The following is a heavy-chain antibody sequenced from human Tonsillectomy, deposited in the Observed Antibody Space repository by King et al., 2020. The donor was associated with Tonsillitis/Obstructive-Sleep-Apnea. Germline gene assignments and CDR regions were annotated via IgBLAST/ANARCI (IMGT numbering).Heavy chain of an antibody. CDR1: GFTFSSYA. CDR2: ISYDGSNK. J-gene: IGHJ3*02. D-gene: IGHD3-3*01. Sequence: VQLVESGGGVVQPARSLSLSCAVSGFTFSSYAMHWVRQAPGKGLEWVTVISYDGSNKYYADSVKGRFTISRDNSKNTLYLQMNSLRAEDTAVYYCARDYDFWSGLTSDAFDIWGQGTMVTVSS. V-gene: IGHV3-30*04. CDR3: ARDYDFWSGLTSDAFDI.